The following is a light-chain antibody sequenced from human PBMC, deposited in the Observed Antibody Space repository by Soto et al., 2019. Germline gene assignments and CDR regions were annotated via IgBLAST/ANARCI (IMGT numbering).Light chain of an antibody. CDR3: QQYGSSPTWA. CDR1: QSVNSAY. V-gene: IGKV3-20*01. Sequence: EIVLTQSPGTLSLSPGERATLSCRASQSVNSAYVAWYQQNPGQAPRVLIYGASTRATGIPHRFSGSGSGTDFSLTISRLEPEDSAMYYCQQYGSSPTWAFGQGSNVEI. J-gene: IGKJ1*01. CDR2: GAS.